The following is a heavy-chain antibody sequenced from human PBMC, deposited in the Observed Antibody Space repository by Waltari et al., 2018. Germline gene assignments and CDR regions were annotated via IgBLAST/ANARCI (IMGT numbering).Heavy chain of an antibody. CDR2: IRVDNGNT. Sequence: QVQLVKSGGEVKKPGASVKVSCTASGYTFTSYGISWVRQAPGQGLEWMGWIRVDNGNTNYAQHLQGRVTMTADTSTSTAYMELRSLRSDDTAVYYCARPSLGQYYYYGMEVWGQGTAVTVSS. CDR1: GYTFTSYG. V-gene: IGHV1-18*01. CDR3: ARPSLGQYYYYGMEV. J-gene: IGHJ6*02. D-gene: IGHD7-27*01.